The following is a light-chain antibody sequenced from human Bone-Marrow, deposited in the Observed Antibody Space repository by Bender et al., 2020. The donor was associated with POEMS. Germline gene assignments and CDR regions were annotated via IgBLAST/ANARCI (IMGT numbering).Light chain of an antibody. J-gene: IGLJ3*02. Sequence: QSVLTQPPSASGTPGQRVTISCSGSNSNIGTNAVNWYQQFPGTAPKLLIYSDNQRPSGVPDRFYAFKSGTSASLPISGLQSEDEAEYYCAAGDAGLSGAVFGGGTKRTVL. CDR2: SDN. CDR1: NSNIGTNA. CDR3: AAGDAGLSGAV. V-gene: IGLV1-44*01.